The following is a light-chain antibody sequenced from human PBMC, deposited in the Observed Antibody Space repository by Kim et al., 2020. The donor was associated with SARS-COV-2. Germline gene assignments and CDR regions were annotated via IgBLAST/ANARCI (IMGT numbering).Light chain of an antibody. V-gene: IGKV1-6*01. CDR3: LQDYDYPLT. Sequence: AIQMTQFPSSLSASVGDRVTITCRASQGIRNDLGWYQQKPGRAPNLLIYATSTLQSGVPSRFSGSGSGTDFTLTISSLQPEDVATYYCLQDYDYPLTFGGGTQVDIK. CDR1: QGIRND. J-gene: IGKJ4*01. CDR2: ATS.